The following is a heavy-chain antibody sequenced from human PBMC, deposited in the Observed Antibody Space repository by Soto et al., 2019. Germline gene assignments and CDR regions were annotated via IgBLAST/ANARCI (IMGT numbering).Heavy chain of an antibody. D-gene: IGHD2-15*01. Sequence: GGSLRLSCAASGFTFSSYAMSWVRQAPGKGLEWVSAISGSGGSTYYADSVKGRFTISRDNSKNTLYLQMNSLRAEDTAVYYCAKYPRKKNCSGGSCYSGYYYYYMDVWGKGTTVTVSS. CDR3: AKYPRKKNCSGGSCYSGYYYYYMDV. V-gene: IGHV3-23*01. J-gene: IGHJ6*03. CDR2: ISGSGGST. CDR1: GFTFSSYA.